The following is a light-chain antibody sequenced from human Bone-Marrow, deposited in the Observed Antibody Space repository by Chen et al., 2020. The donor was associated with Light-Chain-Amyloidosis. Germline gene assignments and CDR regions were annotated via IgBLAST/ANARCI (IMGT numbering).Light chain of an antibody. V-gene: IGKV1-5*03. J-gene: IGKJ2*01. CDR3: QQYSSYSFT. CDR1: QSISNW. Sequence: DIQMTQSPYTLSASVGDRVTITCRASQSISNWLAWYQQKPGKAPNLLIYKASNLQRRVPSRFSGSGSGTEFTLTINSLQPEDFTTYYCQQYSSYSFTFGQGTKLELK. CDR2: KAS.